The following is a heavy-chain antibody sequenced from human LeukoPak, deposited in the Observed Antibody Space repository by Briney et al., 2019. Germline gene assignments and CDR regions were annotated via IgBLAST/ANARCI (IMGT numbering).Heavy chain of an antibody. V-gene: IGHV1-3*01. CDR1: GYTFTSYG. CDR3: ARAGLGIGY. J-gene: IGHJ4*02. Sequence: ASVKVSCKASGYTFTSYGISWVRQAPGQRLEWMGWINAGSGNTKYSQKFQGRVTITRDTSASTAYMELSSLRSEDTAVYYCARAGLGIGYWGQGTLVTVSS. D-gene: IGHD7-27*01. CDR2: INAGSGNT.